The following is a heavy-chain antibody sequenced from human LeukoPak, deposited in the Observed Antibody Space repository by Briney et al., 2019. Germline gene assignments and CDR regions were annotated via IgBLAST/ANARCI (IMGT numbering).Heavy chain of an antibody. CDR1: GFTVSSNY. CDR2: IYSGGST. Sequence: LSGGSLRLSCAASGFTVSSNYMSWVRQAPGKGLEWVSVIYSGGSTYYADSVKGRFTISRDNSKNTLYLQMNSLRAEDTAVYYCARARRHYGMDVWGQGTTVTVSS. V-gene: IGHV3-66*01. J-gene: IGHJ6*02. D-gene: IGHD6-25*01. CDR3: ARARRHYGMDV.